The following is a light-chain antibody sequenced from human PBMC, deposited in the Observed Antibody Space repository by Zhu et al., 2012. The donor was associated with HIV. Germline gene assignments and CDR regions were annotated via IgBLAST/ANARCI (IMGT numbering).Light chain of an antibody. CDR2: DTS. J-gene: IGKJ1*01. CDR1: DSVNKNY. V-gene: IGKV3-20*01. CDR3: QQYGAALRT. Sequence: EIVLTQSPGTLSLSPGERATLSCRASDSVNKNYVAWYQQKVGQAPRLLIYDTSSRATGIPDRFSGSGSGTDFSLTISRLEPEDFAAYYCQQYGAALRTFGQGTKVEIK.